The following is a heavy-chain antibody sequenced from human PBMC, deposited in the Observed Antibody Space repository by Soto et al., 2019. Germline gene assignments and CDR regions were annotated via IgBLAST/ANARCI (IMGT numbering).Heavy chain of an antibody. J-gene: IGHJ4*02. CDR2: IKSKTEGGTT. D-gene: IGHD3-10*01. V-gene: IGHV3-15*07. CDR1: GFTFSNAW. CDR3: CTGVDMVRFVALAY. Sequence: EVQLVESGGGLVKPGGSLRVSCAASGFTFSNAWMFWVRQAPGKGPEWVGRIKSKTEGGTTDYNTLMKDRFTMSREDSKNTLYLEIRSLDIEDTAVYYCCTGVDMVRFVALAYWGEGVMVTVSS.